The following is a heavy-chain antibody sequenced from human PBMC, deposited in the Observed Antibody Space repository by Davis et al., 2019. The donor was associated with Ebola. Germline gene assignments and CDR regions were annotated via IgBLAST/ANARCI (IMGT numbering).Heavy chain of an antibody. D-gene: IGHD3-16*01. CDR1: GGSISSYY. Sequence: SETLFLTCTVSGGSISSYYWSWIRQPPGKGLEWIGYIYYSGSTNYNPSLKSRVTISVDTSKNQFSLKLSSVTAADTAVYYCARVTIGPFDPWGQGTLVTVSS. J-gene: IGHJ5*02. CDR2: IYYSGST. CDR3: ARVTIGPFDP. V-gene: IGHV4-59*12.